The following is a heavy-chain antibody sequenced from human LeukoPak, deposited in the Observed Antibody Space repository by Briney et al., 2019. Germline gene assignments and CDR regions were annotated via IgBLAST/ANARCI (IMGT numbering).Heavy chain of an antibody. V-gene: IGHV3-23*01. CDR1: GFTFSSYA. J-gene: IGHJ4*02. D-gene: IGHD3-22*01. Sequence: GGSLTLFCAASGFTFSSYAMSWLRQAPGKGLEWVSVISGSGGSTYYADSVKGRFTISRDNYKNTLYLQMNSLRAEDTAVYDCAKDARITRIGVVRGARPYYFDYWGQGTLVTVSS. CDR2: ISGSGGST. CDR3: AKDARITRIGVVRGARPYYFDY.